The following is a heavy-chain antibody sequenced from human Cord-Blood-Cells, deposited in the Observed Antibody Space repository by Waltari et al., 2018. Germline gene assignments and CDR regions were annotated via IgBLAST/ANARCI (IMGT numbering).Heavy chain of an antibody. D-gene: IGHD2-15*01. CDR2: IYYSGST. J-gene: IGHJ3*02. Sequence: YMSWIRQPPGKGLEWIGYIYYSGSTNYNPSLKSRVTISVDTSKNQFSLKLSSVTAADTAVYYCARAEAEGDAFDIWGQGTMVTVSS. CDR1: Y. V-gene: IGHV4-59*01. CDR3: ARAEAEGDAFDI.